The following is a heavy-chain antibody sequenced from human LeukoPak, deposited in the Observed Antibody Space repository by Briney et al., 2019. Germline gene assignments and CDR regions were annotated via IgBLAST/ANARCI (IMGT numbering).Heavy chain of an antibody. Sequence: SETLSLTCNVSGGSISSSSYYWGWIRQPPGKGLEWIGSIYYSGSTYYNPSLKSRVTISVDTSKDQFSLKLSSVTAADTAVYYCARPMVRGVITAPGYWGQGTLVTVSS. V-gene: IGHV4-39*01. J-gene: IGHJ4*02. CDR3: ARPMVRGVITAPGY. CDR2: IYYSGST. CDR1: GGSISSSSYY. D-gene: IGHD3-10*01.